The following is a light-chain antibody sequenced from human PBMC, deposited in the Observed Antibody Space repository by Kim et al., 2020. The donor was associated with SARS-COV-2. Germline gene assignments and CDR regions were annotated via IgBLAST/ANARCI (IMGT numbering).Light chain of an antibody. CDR1: SSNSGSNY. J-gene: IGLJ3*02. V-gene: IGLV1-47*01. Sequence: GQRVTTSCSGSSSNSGSNYVYWYQQLPGTAPKLLIYRNNQRPSGVPDRFSGSKSGTSASLAISGLRSEDEADYYCAAWDDSLSGWVFGGGTKLTVL. CDR2: RNN. CDR3: AAWDDSLSGWV.